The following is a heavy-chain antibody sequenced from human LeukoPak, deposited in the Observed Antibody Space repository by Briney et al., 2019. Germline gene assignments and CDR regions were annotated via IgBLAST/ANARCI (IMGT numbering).Heavy chain of an antibody. CDR3: ARYGDYGAFDI. D-gene: IGHD4-17*01. CDR1: GGSINSYY. CDR2: IYYSGST. Sequence: SETLSLTCTVSGGSINSYYWSWIRQPPGKGLEWIGYIYYSGSTNYNPSLKSRVTISVDTSKNQFSLKLSSVTAADTAVYYCARYGDYGAFDIWGQGTMVTVPS. J-gene: IGHJ3*02. V-gene: IGHV4-59*01.